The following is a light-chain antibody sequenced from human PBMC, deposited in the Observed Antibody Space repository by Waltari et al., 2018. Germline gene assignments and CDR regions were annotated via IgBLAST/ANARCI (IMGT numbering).Light chain of an antibody. CDR2: MAS. Sequence: DIQMTQSPSTLSASVGDRVTISCRASQSVGTWLAWYQQKPVKAPKRLIYMASSLESGVPSRFSGSGSGTEITLTLSSLQPDDFATYSCQQYSSFSTFGQGTKV. J-gene: IGKJ2*01. CDR1: QSVGTW. V-gene: IGKV1-5*03. CDR3: QQYSSFST.